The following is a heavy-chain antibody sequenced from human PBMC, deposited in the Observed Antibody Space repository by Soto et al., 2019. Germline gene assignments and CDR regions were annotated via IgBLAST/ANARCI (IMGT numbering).Heavy chain of an antibody. Sequence: QVQLVQSGAEVKKPGSSVKVSCKASGGTFSSYAISWVRQAPGQGLEWMGGIIPIFGTANYAQKFQGRVTITADKSTSTAYMELSSLRSEDTAVYYCARARNISSSWTGGVLGYYYYGMDVWGQGTTVTVSS. D-gene: IGHD6-13*01. CDR1: GGTFSSYA. V-gene: IGHV1-69*06. J-gene: IGHJ6*02. CDR2: IIPIFGTA. CDR3: ARARNISSSWTGGVLGYYYYGMDV.